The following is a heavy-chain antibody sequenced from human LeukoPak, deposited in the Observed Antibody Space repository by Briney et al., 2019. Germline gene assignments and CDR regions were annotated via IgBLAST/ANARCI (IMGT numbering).Heavy chain of an antibody. CDR3: ARFGSGRFQPYFDY. Sequence: PGGSLRLSFSASGFTVSSTYLTWVRQAPGEGLGWVSVIYRGESTYYADSVKGRFTISRGNSRNTVYLQMNGLSADDTAVYYCARFGSGRFQPYFDYWGHGTLVTVSS. D-gene: IGHD3-10*01. V-gene: IGHV3-66*01. J-gene: IGHJ4*01. CDR1: GFTVSSTY. CDR2: IYRGEST.